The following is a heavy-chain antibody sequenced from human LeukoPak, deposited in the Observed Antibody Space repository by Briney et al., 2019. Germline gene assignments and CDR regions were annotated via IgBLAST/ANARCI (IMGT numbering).Heavy chain of an antibody. CDR2: INSDDSRT. V-gene: IGHV3-74*01. J-gene: IGHJ4*02. CDR1: GFTFSAFW. Sequence: GGSLRLSCAVSGFTFSAFWMHWVRQAPGKGLVWASRINSDDSRTTYADSVKGRFTISRDNAKNTLYLQMNSLRAEDTAVYYCARGLVHDTSGYYSDYWGQGTLVTVSS. CDR3: ARGLVHDTSGYYSDY. D-gene: IGHD3-22*01.